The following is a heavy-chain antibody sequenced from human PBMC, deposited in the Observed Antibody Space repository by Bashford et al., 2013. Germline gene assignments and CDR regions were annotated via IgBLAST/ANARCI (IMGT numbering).Heavy chain of an antibody. CDR3: ARGLGSPNYYDY. D-gene: IGHD1-26*01. Sequence: ASVKVSCKASGYTFTDNYMHWVRQAPGQGPEWMAWINPSGGPTYAQKFQGRVTVTRDTSISTVYMELSRLTSDDTAVYYCARGLGSPNYYDYWGQGTLVTVSS. CDR1: GYTFTDNY. CDR2: INPSGGP. V-gene: IGHV1-2*02. J-gene: IGHJ4*02.